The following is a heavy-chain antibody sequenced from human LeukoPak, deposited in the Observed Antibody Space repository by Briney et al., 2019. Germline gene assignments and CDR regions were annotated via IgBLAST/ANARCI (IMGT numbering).Heavy chain of an antibody. CDR2: ISSRGDST. V-gene: IGHV3-23*01. Sequence: GGSLRLSCAASGFIFSNYAMSWVRQVPGRGLEWVSTISSRGDSTYVADSVKGRFTISIDNSKNSLYLQMNTVRAEDTAVYYCVKGPRPDITVAHTVENWGQGTLVTVSS. J-gene: IGHJ4*02. D-gene: IGHD6-19*01. CDR3: VKGPRPDITVAHTVEN. CDR1: GFIFSNYA.